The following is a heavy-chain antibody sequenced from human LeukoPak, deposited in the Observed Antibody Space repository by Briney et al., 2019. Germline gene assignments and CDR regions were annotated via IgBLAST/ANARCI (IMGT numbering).Heavy chain of an antibody. Sequence: SETLSLTCAVSGGSISSYYWSWIRQPAGKGLEWIGRIYTSGSTNYNPSLKSRVTMSVDTSKNQFSLKLSSVTAADTAVYYCASRRARLYYDILTGYSNDAFDIWGQGTMVTVSS. D-gene: IGHD3-9*01. J-gene: IGHJ3*02. CDR2: IYTSGST. V-gene: IGHV4-4*07. CDR1: GGSISSYY. CDR3: ASRRARLYYDILTGYSNDAFDI.